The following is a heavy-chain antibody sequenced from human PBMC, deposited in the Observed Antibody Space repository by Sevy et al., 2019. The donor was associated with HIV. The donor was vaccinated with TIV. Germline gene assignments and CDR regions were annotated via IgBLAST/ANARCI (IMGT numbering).Heavy chain of an antibody. J-gene: IGHJ4*02. D-gene: IGHD6-13*01. CDR1: GFTFSSYS. CDR2: ISSSSSYM. CDR3: GRHSGIAATGSSAGDY. Sequence: GGSLRLSCAASGFTFSSYSMNWVRQAPGKGLERVSSISSSSSYMYYADSVKGRFTISRDNAKNSLYLQMNSLRAEDTAVYYCGRHSGIAATGSSAGDYWGQGTLVTVSS. V-gene: IGHV3-21*01.